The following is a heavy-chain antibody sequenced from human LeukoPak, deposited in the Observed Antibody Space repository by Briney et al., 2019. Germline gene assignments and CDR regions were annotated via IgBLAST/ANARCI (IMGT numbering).Heavy chain of an antibody. CDR1: GGSISSSNW. V-gene: IGHV4-4*02. Sequence: SETLSLTCAVSGGSISSSNWWSWVRQPPGKGLEWIGEIYHSGSTNYNPSLKSRVTISVDTSKNQFSLKLSSVTAADTAVYYCARGLDIVVVVAARFDYWGQGTLVTVSS. CDR2: IYHSGST. D-gene: IGHD2-15*01. CDR3: ARGLDIVVVVAARFDY. J-gene: IGHJ4*02.